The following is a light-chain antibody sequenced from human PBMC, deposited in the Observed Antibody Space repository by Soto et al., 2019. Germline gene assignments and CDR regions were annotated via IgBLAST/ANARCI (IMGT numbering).Light chain of an antibody. CDR2: KAS. J-gene: IGKJ1*01. CDR1: QSISNW. CDR3: QQYDSYPWT. Sequence: DIQMTQSPSTLSASVGDRVIITCRASQSISNWLAWYQQKPGKAPRLLIYKASRLENGVPSRFSGSGSGTEFTLTISSLQPDDFASYYCQQYDSYPWTFGQGTKVEIK. V-gene: IGKV1-5*03.